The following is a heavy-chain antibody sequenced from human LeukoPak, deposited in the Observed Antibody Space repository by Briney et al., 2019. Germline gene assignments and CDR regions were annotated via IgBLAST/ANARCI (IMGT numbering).Heavy chain of an antibody. CDR1: GFTFSSYG. J-gene: IGHJ3*02. D-gene: IGHD3-22*01. V-gene: IGHV3-33*01. Sequence: GGSQRLSCAASGFTFSSYGMHWVRQAPGKGLEWVAVIWYDGSNKYYADSVKGRFTISRDNSKNTLYLQMNSLRAEDTAVYYCARAKDNSGRDAFDIWGQGTTVTASS. CDR3: ARAKDNSGRDAFDI. CDR2: IWYDGSNK.